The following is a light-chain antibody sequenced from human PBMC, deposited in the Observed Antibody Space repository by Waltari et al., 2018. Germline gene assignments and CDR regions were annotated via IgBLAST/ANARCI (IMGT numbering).Light chain of an antibody. CDR1: SSNIGNYY. J-gene: IGLJ2*01. CDR2: DNN. V-gene: IGLV1-51*01. Sequence: QSVLTQPPSVSAAPGQKVTISCSGSSSNIGNYYVSWYYHLPGAAPKLLIYDNNKRPSGIPDRFSASKSGTSATLGITGLQIGDEADYYCATWDNNLKDVVFGGGTKLTVL. CDR3: ATWDNNLKDVV.